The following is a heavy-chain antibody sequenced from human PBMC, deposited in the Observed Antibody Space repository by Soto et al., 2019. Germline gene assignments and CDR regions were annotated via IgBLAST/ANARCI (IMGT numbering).Heavy chain of an antibody. V-gene: IGHV4-59*01. D-gene: IGHD3-22*01. CDR3: VRDYYDSSGYYLYGMDV. CDR2: IYYSGST. Sequence: PSETLSLTCTVSGGSISSYYWSWIRQPPGKGLEWIGYIYYSGSTNYNPSLKSRVTISVDTSKNQFSLKLSSVTAADTAVYYCVRDYYDSSGYYLYGMDVWGQGTTVTVS. J-gene: IGHJ6*02. CDR1: GGSISSYY.